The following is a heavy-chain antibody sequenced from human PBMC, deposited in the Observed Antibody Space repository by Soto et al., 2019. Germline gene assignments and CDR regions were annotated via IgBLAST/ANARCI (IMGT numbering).Heavy chain of an antibody. D-gene: IGHD3-10*01. V-gene: IGHV3-73*01. Sequence: PWGSLRLSCEASGFVFKDSSIHWVRQASGKGLEWVGRIRDRAYNYATAYAASVKGRFTISRDDSNNKAYLQMDSLKTEDTAIYYCTRLISAAQDYWGQGTLVTVSS. CDR3: TRLISAAQDY. CDR1: GFVFKDSS. J-gene: IGHJ4*02. CDR2: IRDRAYNYAT.